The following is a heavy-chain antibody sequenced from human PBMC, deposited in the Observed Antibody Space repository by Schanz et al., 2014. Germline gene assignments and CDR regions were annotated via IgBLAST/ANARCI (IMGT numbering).Heavy chain of an antibody. V-gene: IGHV3-33*01. Sequence: QVQLVESGGGVVRPGRSLRLSCAASGFTFNNYGMHWVRQAPGKGLEWVAVIWDDGTDRYYADSVKGRFTISRDNSKNTLYLQMNSLRAEDTAVYYCARDRWDWNNAFDIWGQGTMVTVSS. CDR2: IWDDGTDR. CDR3: ARDRWDWNNAFDI. D-gene: IGHD1-1*01. CDR1: GFTFNNYG. J-gene: IGHJ3*02.